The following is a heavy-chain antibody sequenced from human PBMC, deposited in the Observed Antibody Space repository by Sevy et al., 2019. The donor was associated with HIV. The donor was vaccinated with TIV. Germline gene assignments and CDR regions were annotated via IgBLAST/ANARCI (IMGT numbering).Heavy chain of an antibody. CDR1: GGSISNKNYY. CDR3: ARSPPWGNTWLYYFDS. V-gene: IGHV4-39*01. CDR2: VYYSGST. J-gene: IGHJ4*02. D-gene: IGHD3-9*01. Sequence: SETLSLTCTVSGGSISNKNYYWCWIRQSPGKGLDWIGSVYYSGSTYYNPSLKSRVTITVDTSKNQFSLRLSSVTAADTAVYYCARSPPWGNTWLYYFDSWGQGTLVTVSS.